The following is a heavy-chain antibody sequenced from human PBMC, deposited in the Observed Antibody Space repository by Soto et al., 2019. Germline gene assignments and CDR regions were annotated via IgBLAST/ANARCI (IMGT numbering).Heavy chain of an antibody. Sequence: QLQLQESGPGLVKPSETLSLTCTVSGGSISSSSYYWGWIRQPPGKGLEWFGSIYYSGSTYYNPSLKSRVTISVDTTKSQFFLKLSSVTAADTAVYYCATLGGIAAAAPFDYWGQGTLVTVSS. CDR1: GGSISSSSYY. J-gene: IGHJ4*02. V-gene: IGHV4-39*01. D-gene: IGHD6-13*01. CDR2: IYYSGST. CDR3: ATLGGIAAAAPFDY.